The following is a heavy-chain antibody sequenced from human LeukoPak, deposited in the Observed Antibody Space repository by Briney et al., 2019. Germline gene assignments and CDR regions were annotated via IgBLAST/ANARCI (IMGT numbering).Heavy chain of an antibody. CDR1: GFTFSDYY. V-gene: IGHV3-11*04. Sequence: PGGSLRLSCAASGFTFSDYYMSWIRQAPGKGLEWVSYISSSGSTIYYADSVKGRFTISRDNAKNSLYLQMNSLRAEDTAVYYCAKESYYYGSGSPPPFDYWGQGTLVTVSS. CDR3: AKESYYYGSGSPPPFDY. J-gene: IGHJ4*02. CDR2: ISSSGSTI. D-gene: IGHD3-10*01.